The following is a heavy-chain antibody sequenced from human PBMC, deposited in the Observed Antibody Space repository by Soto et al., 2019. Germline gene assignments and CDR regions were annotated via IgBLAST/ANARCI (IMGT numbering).Heavy chain of an antibody. D-gene: IGHD6-19*01. Sequence: ASVKVSCKASGYTFTSYAMHWVRQAPGQRLEWMGWINAGNGNTKYSQKFQGRVTITRDTSASTAYMELSSLRSEDTAVYYCARIPAEQWLFDYWGQGTLVTVSS. CDR2: INAGNGNT. CDR1: GYTFTSYA. V-gene: IGHV1-3*01. CDR3: ARIPAEQWLFDY. J-gene: IGHJ4*02.